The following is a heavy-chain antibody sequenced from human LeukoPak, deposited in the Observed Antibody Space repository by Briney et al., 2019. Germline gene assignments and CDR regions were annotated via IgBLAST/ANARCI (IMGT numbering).Heavy chain of an antibody. CDR1: GGSISSSSNF. V-gene: IGHV4-39*01. D-gene: IGHD1-26*01. Sequence: SETLSLTCTVSGGSISSSSNFWGWIRQPPGKGLEWIGSISYSGSTYYNPSLKSRVTISVDTSKNQFSLKLSSVTAADTAVYYCARLTPYSGSPLGDYWGQGTLVAVSS. CDR3: ARLTPYSGSPLGDY. CDR2: ISYSGST. J-gene: IGHJ4*02.